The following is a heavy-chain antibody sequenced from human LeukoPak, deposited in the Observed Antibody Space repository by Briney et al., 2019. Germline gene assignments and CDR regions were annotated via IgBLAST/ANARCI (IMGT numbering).Heavy chain of an antibody. D-gene: IGHD2-15*01. CDR1: GYTFTDYY. Sequence: GASVKVSCKASGYTFTDYYLHWVRQAPGQGLEWMGWINPHSGATNYAQKFQGRVSMTRDTSISTAYMDLTRLESNDTAVYYCARVLHGYDYWGQGTLVTVSS. J-gene: IGHJ4*02. V-gene: IGHV1-2*02. CDR2: INPHSGAT. CDR3: ARVLHGYDY.